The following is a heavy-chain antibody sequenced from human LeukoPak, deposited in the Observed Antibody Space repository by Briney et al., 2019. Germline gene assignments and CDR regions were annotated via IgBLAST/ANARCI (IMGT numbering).Heavy chain of an antibody. V-gene: IGHV3-23*03. CDR3: AKRGDYTGSRSYYYCMDV. J-gene: IGHJ6*03. Sequence: GGSLRLSCAASGLTFNIYTMSWVRQAPGKGLEWVSVIYSGGSTYYADSVKGRFTISRDNSKNTLYLQMNSLRAEDTAVYYCAKRGDYTGSRSYYYCMDVWGNGTTVTVSS. D-gene: IGHD2-8*02. CDR2: IYSGGST. CDR1: GLTFNIYT.